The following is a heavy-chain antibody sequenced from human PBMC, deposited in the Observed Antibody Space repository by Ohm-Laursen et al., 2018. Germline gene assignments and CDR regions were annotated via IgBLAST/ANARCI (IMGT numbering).Heavy chain of an antibody. V-gene: IGHV3-9*01. CDR1: GFTFDDYA. J-gene: IGHJ2*01. Sequence: SLRLSCAASGFTFDDYAMHWVRQAPGKGLEWVSGISWNSGSIGYADSVKGRFTISRDNAKNTLYLQMNSLRTEDTAVYYCAKDRGSDWYFDVWGRGTLVTVSS. CDR2: ISWNSGSI. CDR3: AKDRGSDWYFDV. D-gene: IGHD3-10*01.